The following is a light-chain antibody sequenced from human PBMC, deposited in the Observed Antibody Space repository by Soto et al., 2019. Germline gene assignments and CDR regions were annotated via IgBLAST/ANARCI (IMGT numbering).Light chain of an antibody. J-gene: IGKJ4*01. V-gene: IGKV3-15*01. Sequence: EVVMSQSQATLSVSPGEGATLSCRASQGIGDTLAWYQHKPGQTPRLLIYDTSTRATGVPARFSGSRSGTEFTLTIISLQSEDVAVYYCQRYNNWPLTFGGGTKVDIK. CDR1: QGIGDT. CDR2: DTS. CDR3: QRYNNWPLT.